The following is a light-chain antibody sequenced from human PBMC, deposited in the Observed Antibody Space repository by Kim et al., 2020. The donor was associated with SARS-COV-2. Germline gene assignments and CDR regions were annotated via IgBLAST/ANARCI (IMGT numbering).Light chain of an antibody. CDR1: QSVSRN. Sequence: SPGETAPLSCRARQSVSRNGAWYQQKPGQAPRLPIYDASTRATGIPARFSGSGSGTDFSLTISSLQSEDFAVYYCQQYKSWPLAFGGGTKVDIK. CDR3: QQYKSWPLA. CDR2: DAS. J-gene: IGKJ4*01. V-gene: IGKV3-15*01.